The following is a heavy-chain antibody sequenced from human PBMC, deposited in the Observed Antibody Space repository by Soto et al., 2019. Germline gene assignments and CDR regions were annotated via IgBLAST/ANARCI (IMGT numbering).Heavy chain of an antibody. V-gene: IGHV3-23*01. D-gene: IGHD1-26*01. CDR2: VTNTGGIT. CDR1: GFTFTSYG. Sequence: EVQLLESGGGLVQPGGSLRLSCVASGFTFTSYGMTLVRQPPGKGLEWVSSVTNTGGITHHADSVKGRFTISRDNSKNTLYLQMNRLTAEDTAMYYCAKVHRSFTANNSYSRHPPNYGGQGTLVTVSA. CDR3: AKVHRSFTANNSYSRHPPNY. J-gene: IGHJ4*03.